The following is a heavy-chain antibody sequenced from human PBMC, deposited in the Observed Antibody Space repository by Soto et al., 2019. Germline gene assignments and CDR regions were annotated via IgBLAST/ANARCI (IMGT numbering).Heavy chain of an antibody. Sequence: SETLSLTCAVYGGSFSGYYWSWIRQPPGKGLEWIGEINHSGSTNYNPSLKSRVTISVDTSKNQFSLKLSSVTAADTAVYYCVRNLPRYCSGGSCVYYYYYMDVWGKGTTVTVSS. V-gene: IGHV4-34*01. J-gene: IGHJ6*03. CDR1: GGSFSGYY. CDR3: VRNLPRYCSGGSCVYYYYYMDV. D-gene: IGHD2-15*01. CDR2: INHSGST.